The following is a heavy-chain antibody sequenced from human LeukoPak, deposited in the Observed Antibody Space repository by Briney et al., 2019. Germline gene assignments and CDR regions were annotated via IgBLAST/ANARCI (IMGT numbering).Heavy chain of an antibody. Sequence: PSQTLSLTCTVSGGSIRSGSYYWSWIRQPAGKGLEWIGPIYTSGSTNYNPSLKSRVTISVDTSKNQFSLKLSSVTAADTAVYYCARDGDYDFWSGYPNWFDPWGQGTLVTVSS. CDR2: IYTSGST. CDR3: ARDGDYDFWSGYPNWFDP. J-gene: IGHJ5*02. CDR1: GGSIRSGSYY. V-gene: IGHV4-61*02. D-gene: IGHD3-3*01.